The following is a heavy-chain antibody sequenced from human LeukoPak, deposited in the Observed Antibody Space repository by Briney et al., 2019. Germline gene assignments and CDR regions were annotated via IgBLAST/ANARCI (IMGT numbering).Heavy chain of an antibody. J-gene: IGHJ4*02. Sequence: GGSLRLSCAASAFTVSSNYMSWVRRAPGEGLEEVSAIYSGGSTYYADSVKGRFTISRDNSKNTLYLQMNSLRAEDTAVYYCARDSRGGSGSYYNRGGFDYWGQGTLVTVSS. CDR3: ARDSRGGSGSYYNRGGFDY. CDR1: AFTVSSNY. V-gene: IGHV3-53*01. D-gene: IGHD3-10*01. CDR2: IYSGGST.